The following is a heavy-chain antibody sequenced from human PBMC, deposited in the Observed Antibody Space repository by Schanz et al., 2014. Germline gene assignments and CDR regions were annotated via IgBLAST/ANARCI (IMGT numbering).Heavy chain of an antibody. V-gene: IGHV3-23*01. CDR2: ISGGGGTT. J-gene: IGHJ4*02. CDR1: GFTFSSYA. D-gene: IGHD3-22*01. CDR3: AKDRSWDYDSSGYFDY. Sequence: EVQLLESGGGLVQPGGSLRLSCAASGFTFSSYAMSWVRQAPGKGLEWVSAISGGGGTTYYADYVKGRFTIYRDNSKKKMYLQMNSLRAEDTAVYYCAKDRSWDYDSSGYFDYWGQGTLVTVSS.